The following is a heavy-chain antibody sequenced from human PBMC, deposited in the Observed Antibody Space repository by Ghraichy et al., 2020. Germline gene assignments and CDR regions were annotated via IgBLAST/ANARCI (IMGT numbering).Heavy chain of an antibody. Sequence: GESLNISCAASGFTFSSYGMHWVRQAPGKGLEWVAVIWYDGSNKYYADSVKGRFTISRDNSKNTLYLQMNSLRAEDTAVYYCASGGYYYDSSGYEIDYWGQGTLVTVSS. CDR3: ASGGYYYDSSGYEIDY. D-gene: IGHD3-22*01. J-gene: IGHJ4*02. V-gene: IGHV3-33*01. CDR1: GFTFSSYG. CDR2: IWYDGSNK.